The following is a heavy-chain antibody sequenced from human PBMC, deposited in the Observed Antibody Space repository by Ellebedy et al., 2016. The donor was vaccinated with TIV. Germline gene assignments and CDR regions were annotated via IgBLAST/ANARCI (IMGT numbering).Heavy chain of an antibody. V-gene: IGHV3-30-3*01. J-gene: IGHJ4*02. CDR3: ARGPSTSAHLDS. CDR1: GFTISNYW. CDR2: ISYDGNNK. Sequence: GESLKISCAASGFTISNYWMHWVRQAPGKGLEWVAVISYDGNNKFYADSVKGRFTLSRDTSKNTVYLQMDSLRTEDTAVYYCARGPSTSAHLDSWGQGALVIVSS.